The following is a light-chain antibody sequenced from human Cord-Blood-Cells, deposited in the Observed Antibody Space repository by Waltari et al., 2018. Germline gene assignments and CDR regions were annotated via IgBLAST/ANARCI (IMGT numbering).Light chain of an antibody. CDR3: CSYAGSSTYWV. CDR2: EGS. V-gene: IGLV2-23*01. Sequence: QSALTQPASVSGSPGQSITISCTGTSSDVGSYNLVSWYQQHPGKTPKLSIYEGSKRPSGVSNRFSGSKSGNTASLTISGLQAEDEADYYCCSYAGSSTYWVFGGGTKLTVL. J-gene: IGLJ3*02. CDR1: SSDVGSYNL.